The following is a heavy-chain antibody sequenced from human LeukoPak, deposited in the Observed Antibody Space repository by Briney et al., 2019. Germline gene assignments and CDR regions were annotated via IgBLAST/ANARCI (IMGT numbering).Heavy chain of an antibody. CDR1: GGTFSSYA. CDR3: ARDRFGVLDAFDI. J-gene: IGHJ3*02. D-gene: IGHD2-8*01. V-gene: IGHV1-69*05. CDR2: IIPIFGTA. Sequence: SVKVSCKASGGTFSSYAISWVRQAPGQGLEWMGRIIPIFGTANYAQKFQGRVTITTDESTSTAHMELSSLRSEDTAVYYCARDRFGVLDAFDIWGQGTMVTVSS.